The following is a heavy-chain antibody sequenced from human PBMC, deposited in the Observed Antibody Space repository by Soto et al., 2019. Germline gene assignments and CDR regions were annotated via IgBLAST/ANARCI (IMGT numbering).Heavy chain of an antibody. CDR2: ISTYNGDT. CDR1: GYTFTNYD. Sequence: QVQLVQSGPEVKKPGASVKVSCKTSGYTFTNYDITWVRQAPGQGLEWMGWISTYNGDTDYAQKLQGRVTMTTDTSTTTAYMELRSLRSDDTAVYYCARGWELDYWGQGTLVTVSS. V-gene: IGHV1-18*01. D-gene: IGHD1-26*01. J-gene: IGHJ4*02. CDR3: ARGWELDY.